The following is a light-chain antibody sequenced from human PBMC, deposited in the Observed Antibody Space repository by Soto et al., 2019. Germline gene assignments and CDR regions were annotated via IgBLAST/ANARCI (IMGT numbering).Light chain of an antibody. CDR1: QTVRTIN. J-gene: IGKJ5*01. Sequence: EIVLTQSPGTLSLSLGERVTLSCRASQTVRTINVAWYQQKVGQAPRLLIYGVSSRVTGIPDRFSGSGSGTDFTLTISRLEPEDFAVYYCQQYGSSPITFGQGTRLEI. CDR2: GVS. CDR3: QQYGSSPIT. V-gene: IGKV3-20*01.